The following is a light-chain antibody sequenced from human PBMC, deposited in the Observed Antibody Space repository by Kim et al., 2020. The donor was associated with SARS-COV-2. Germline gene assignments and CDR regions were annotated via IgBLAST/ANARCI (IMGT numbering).Light chain of an antibody. Sequence: NVNISSSTSGSNIGLKYVSWYQHPQGTAPKLLIYDYYKRPSGIPDRFSVSKSGTSATLGITGIQTEDEADYYCGTWDNSLSAGVFGGGTQLTVL. J-gene: IGLJ2*01. CDR3: GTWDNSLSAGV. CDR1: GSNIGLKY. V-gene: IGLV1-51*01. CDR2: DYY.